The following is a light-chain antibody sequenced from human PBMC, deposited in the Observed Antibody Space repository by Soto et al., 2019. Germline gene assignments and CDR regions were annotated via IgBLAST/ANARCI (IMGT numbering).Light chain of an antibody. CDR3: SSFPSSSTYV. CDR1: SSDVGGYNY. J-gene: IGLJ1*01. V-gene: IGLV2-14*01. CDR2: EVT. Sequence: ALTQPASVSGSPGQSITISCTGTSSDVGGYNYVCWYQQYPGKAPKLLIYEVTNRPSGASSRFSGSKSGNTASLTISGLQAEDEADYYCSSFPSSSTYVFGTGTKVTVL.